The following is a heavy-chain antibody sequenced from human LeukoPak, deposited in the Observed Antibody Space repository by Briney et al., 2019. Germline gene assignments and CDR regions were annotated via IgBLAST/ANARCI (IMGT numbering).Heavy chain of an antibody. CDR3: ERAYPTLGIAVGGREYLDY. J-gene: IGHJ4*02. CDR1: GGSISSYY. D-gene: IGHD6-19*01. Sequence: PSETLSLTCTVSGGSISSYYWSWIRQPAAKGLEGIGRFYSSGSTKYNPSLKSRVTMSVDTSKNQFSLKLSSVTAADTAAYYCERAYPTLGIAVGGREYLDYWGQGTLVTVSS. V-gene: IGHV4-4*07. CDR2: FYSSGST.